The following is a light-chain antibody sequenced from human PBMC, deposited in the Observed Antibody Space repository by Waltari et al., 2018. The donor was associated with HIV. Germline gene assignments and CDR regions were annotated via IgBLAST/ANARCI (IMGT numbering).Light chain of an antibody. Sequence: QPALTQPAPVSGSPGQSILIPCSRSTTHLVETYFCWSQQHPGKAPKLLIYEATKRPSGISDRFSGSKSDGTASLTISGLRSEDEAQYFCGSWSSKGTPWVFGGGTKVTVL. CDR3: GSWSSKGTPWV. V-gene: IGLV2-14*01. J-gene: IGLJ3*02. CDR1: TTHLVETY. CDR2: EAT.